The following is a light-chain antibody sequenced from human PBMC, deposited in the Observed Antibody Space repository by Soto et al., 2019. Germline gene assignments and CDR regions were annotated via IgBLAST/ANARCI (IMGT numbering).Light chain of an antibody. CDR1: QSVSSN. J-gene: IGKJ2*01. Sequence: EIVMTQSPATLSVSPGDRATLSCRASQSVSSNLAWYQQKPGQAPRLLIYGASIRATGVPARFSGSGSGTDFTLTISSLQSEDFAVYYCQQYNNWPSMYTFGQGTKLEIK. CDR2: GAS. V-gene: IGKV3-15*01. CDR3: QQYNNWPSMYT.